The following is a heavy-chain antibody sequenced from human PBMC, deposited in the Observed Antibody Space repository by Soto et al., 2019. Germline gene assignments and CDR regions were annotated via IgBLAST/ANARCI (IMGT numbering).Heavy chain of an antibody. CDR3: ARTRIAVAHYYYGMDV. D-gene: IGHD6-19*01. CDR1: GFTFSSYG. J-gene: IGHJ6*02. Sequence: GGSLRLSCAASGFTFSSYGMHWVRQAPGKGLEWVAVIWYDGSNKYYADSVKGRFTISRDNSKNTLYLQMNSLRAEDTAVYYCARTRIAVAHYYYGMDVWGQGTTVTVSS. CDR2: IWYDGSNK. V-gene: IGHV3-33*01.